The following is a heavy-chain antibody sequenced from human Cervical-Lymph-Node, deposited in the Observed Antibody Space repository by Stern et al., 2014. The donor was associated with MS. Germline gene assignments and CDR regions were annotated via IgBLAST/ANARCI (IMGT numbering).Heavy chain of an antibody. CDR1: GFSLSTSGLG. CDR3: AHRTAGPFDY. J-gene: IGHJ4*02. Sequence: QVTLRESGPALVKPTQTLTLTCTFSGFSLSTSGLGVGWIRQPPGEALEWLAYIYWDDQKRYSPSLKSRLTITKDTSKNQVVLTLTNVDPVDKATYYCAHRTAGPFDYWGQGTLVTVSS. CDR2: IYWDDQK. V-gene: IGHV2-5*02.